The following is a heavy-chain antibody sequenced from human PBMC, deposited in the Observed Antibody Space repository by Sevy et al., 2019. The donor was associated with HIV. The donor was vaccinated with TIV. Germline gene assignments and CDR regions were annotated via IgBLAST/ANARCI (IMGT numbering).Heavy chain of an antibody. V-gene: IGHV3-30*02. CDR3: AKRGVTIFGVVIPYYYYYYMDV. D-gene: IGHD3-3*01. J-gene: IGHJ6*03. CDR2: IRYDGSNK. CDR1: GFTFSSYG. Sequence: GGSLRLSCAASGFTFSSYGMHWVRQAPGKGLEWVAFIRYDGSNKYYADSVKGRFTISRDNSKNTLYLQMNSLRAEDTAVHYCAKRGVTIFGVVIPYYYYYYMDVWGKGTTVTVSS.